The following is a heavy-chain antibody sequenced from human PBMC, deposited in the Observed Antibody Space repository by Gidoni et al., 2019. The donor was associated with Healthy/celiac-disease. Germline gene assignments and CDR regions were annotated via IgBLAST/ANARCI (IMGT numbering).Heavy chain of an antibody. J-gene: IGHJ4*02. D-gene: IGHD1-7*01. CDR2: ISAYNGNT. CDR3: ARDFPGRGHDWNLSFIFDY. V-gene: IGHV1-18*01. Sequence: QVQLVQSGAEVKKPGASVKVSCKASGYTFTSSGISWVRQAPGQGLEWMGWISAYNGNTNYAQKLQGRVTMTTDTSTSTAYMELRSLRSDDTAVYYCARDFPGRGHDWNLSFIFDYWGQGTLVTVSS. CDR1: GYTFTSSG.